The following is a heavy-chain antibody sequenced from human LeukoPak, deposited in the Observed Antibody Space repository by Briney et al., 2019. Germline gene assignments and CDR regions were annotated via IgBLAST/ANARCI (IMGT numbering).Heavy chain of an antibody. J-gene: IGHJ6*03. CDR3: ARDLAAIHTSRYYYYYYMGV. V-gene: IGHV4-59*01. CDR1: GGSISSYY. CDR2: IYYSGST. Sequence: PSETLSLTCTVSGGSISSYYWSWIRQPPGKGLEWIGYIYYSGSTNYNPSLKSRVTISVDTSKNQFSLKLSSVTAADTAVYYCARDLAAIHTSRYYYYYYMGVWGKGTTVTVSS. D-gene: IGHD2-2*02.